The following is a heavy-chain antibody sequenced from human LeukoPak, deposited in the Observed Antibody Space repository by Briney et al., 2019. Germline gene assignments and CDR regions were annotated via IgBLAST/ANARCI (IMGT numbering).Heavy chain of an antibody. CDR1: GGSFSGYY. CDR3: ARAYCSSTSCYANWFDP. D-gene: IGHD2-2*01. CDR2: INHSGST. V-gene: IGHV4-34*01. J-gene: IGHJ5*02. Sequence: SETLSLTCAVYGGSFSGYYRSWIRQPPGKGLEWIGEINHSGSTNYNPSLKSRVTISVDTSKNQFSLKLSSVTAADTAVYYCARAYCSSTSCYANWFDPWGQGALVTVSS.